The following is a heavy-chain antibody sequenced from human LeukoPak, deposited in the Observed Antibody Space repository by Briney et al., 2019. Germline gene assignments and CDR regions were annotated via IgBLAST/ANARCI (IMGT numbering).Heavy chain of an antibody. CDR3: ARGERLRGTNWFDP. CDR1: GGSISSASFS. Sequence: SQTLSLTCAVSGGSISSASFSWSWIRHYPGKGLEWIGYISQSGSTDYNPSLKGRVTISMDTSENQFSLNLNSVTAADTAVYYCARGERLRGTNWFDPWGQGTLVTVSS. CDR2: ISQSGST. J-gene: IGHJ5*02. V-gene: IGHV4-31*11. D-gene: IGHD2-21*02.